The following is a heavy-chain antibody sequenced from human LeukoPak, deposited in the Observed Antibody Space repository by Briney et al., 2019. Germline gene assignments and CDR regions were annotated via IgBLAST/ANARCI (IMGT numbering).Heavy chain of an antibody. CDR1: GFTFSSYS. D-gene: IGHD3-9*01. CDR3: ARDILTGSSGY. Sequence: GGSLRLSCAASGFTFSSYSMNWVRQTPGKGLEWVSSISSSSSYIYYADSVKGRFTISRDNAKNSLYLQMNSLRAEDTAVYYCARDILTGSSGYWGQGTLVTVSS. CDR2: ISSSSSYI. V-gene: IGHV3-21*01. J-gene: IGHJ4*02.